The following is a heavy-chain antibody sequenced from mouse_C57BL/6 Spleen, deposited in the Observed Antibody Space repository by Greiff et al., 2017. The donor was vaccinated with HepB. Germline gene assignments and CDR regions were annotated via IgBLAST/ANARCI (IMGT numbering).Heavy chain of an antibody. CDR1: GYSFTGYY. D-gene: IGHD1-1*01. V-gene: IGHV1-42*01. J-gene: IGHJ2*01. CDR2: INPSTGGT. CDR3: ARSYGSSLYYFDY. Sequence: EVQLQQSGPELVKPGASVKISCKASGYSFTGYYMNWVKQSPEKSLEWIGEINPSTGGTTYNQKFKAKATLTVDKSSSTAYMQLKSLTSEDSAVYYCARSYGSSLYYFDYWGQGTTLTVSS.